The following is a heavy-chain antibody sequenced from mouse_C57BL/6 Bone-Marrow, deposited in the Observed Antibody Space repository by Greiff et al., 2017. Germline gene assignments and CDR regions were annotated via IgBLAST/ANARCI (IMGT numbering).Heavy chain of an antibody. J-gene: IGHJ2*01. CDR3: ARDDGYYDYFYY. Sequence: QVQLQQPGAELVMPGASVKLSCKASGYTFTSYWMHWVKQRPGQGLEWIGEIDPSDSYTNYNQKFKGKSTLTVDKSSSTAYMQLSSLTSEDSAVYYCARDDGYYDYFYYWGQGTTLTVSS. V-gene: IGHV1-69*01. CDR2: IDPSDSYT. CDR1: GYTFTSYW. D-gene: IGHD2-3*01.